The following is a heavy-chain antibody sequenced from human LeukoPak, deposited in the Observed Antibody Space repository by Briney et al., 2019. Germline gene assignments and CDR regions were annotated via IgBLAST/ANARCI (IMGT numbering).Heavy chain of an antibody. J-gene: IGHJ4*02. CDR1: GGSISSSSYY. V-gene: IGHV4-39*01. CDR2: IYYSGST. Sequence: SETLSLTCTGSGGSISSSSYYWGWIRQPPGKGLEWIGSIYYSGSTYYNPSLKSRVTISLDTSKNQFSLKLSSVTAADTAVYYCARRYELGTYYFDYWGQGTLVTVSS. D-gene: IGHD7-27*01. CDR3: ARRYELGTYYFDY.